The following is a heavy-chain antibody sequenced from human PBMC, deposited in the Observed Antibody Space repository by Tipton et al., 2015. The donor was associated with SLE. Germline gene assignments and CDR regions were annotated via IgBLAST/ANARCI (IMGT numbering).Heavy chain of an antibody. CDR3: AKSTNRGAVAGTFDY. J-gene: IGHJ4*02. Sequence: SLRLSCAASGFTFEDYAMHWVRQGPGKGLEWVSGVTWKSGSIAYADSVKGRFTISRDNAKNSLYLQMNSLRAEDTALYYCAKSTNRGAVAGTFDYWGQGTLVTVSS. V-gene: IGHV3-9*01. D-gene: IGHD6-19*01. CDR2: VTWKSGSI. CDR1: GFTFEDYA.